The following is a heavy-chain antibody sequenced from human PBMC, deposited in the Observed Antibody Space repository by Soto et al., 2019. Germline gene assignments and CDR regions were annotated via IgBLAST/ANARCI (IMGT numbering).Heavy chain of an antibody. CDR2: VSGSGDNT. CDR1: GFTFSNYV. V-gene: IGHV3-23*01. J-gene: IGHJ4*02. Sequence: EVHLLDSGGGLVQPGGSLRLSCAASGFTFSNYVMSWVRQAPGKGLGWVSSVSGSGDNTYYADSVKGRFTISRDNSKNSLFLQMNRLRAEDTAVYYCATLPLVLALGFDYWGQGTLGTVSS. CDR3: ATLPLVLALGFDY.